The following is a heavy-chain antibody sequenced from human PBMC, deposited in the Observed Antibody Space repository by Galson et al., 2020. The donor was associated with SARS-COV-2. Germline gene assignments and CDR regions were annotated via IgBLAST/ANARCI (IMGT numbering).Heavy chain of an antibody. Sequence: SVKVSCKASGGTFSHLAISWVRQAPGQGLEWMGGVIPIFGTTNYAQKFQGRITITADESTSTAYMELSSLRSEDTAVYYCAKLEVPSGDGWYFDLWGRGTLVTVST. V-gene: IGHV1-69*13. D-gene: IGHD1-26*01. J-gene: IGHJ2*01. CDR3: AKLEVPSGDGWYFDL. CDR1: GGTFSHLA. CDR2: VIPIFGTT.